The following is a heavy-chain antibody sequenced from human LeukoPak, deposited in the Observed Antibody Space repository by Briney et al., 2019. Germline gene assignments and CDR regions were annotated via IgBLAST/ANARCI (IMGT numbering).Heavy chain of an antibody. CDR2: IYSGDNT. CDR3: AGRRVLDASFDY. V-gene: IGHV3-66*02. Sequence: GGSLRLSCAASGFTVSNNYMSWFRQAPGKGLEWVSVIYSGDNTYYVESVKGRFTISRDNSKNTLFLQMNRLRAEDTAVYYCAGRRVLDASFDYWGQGTLVTVSS. CDR1: GFTVSNNY. J-gene: IGHJ4*02. D-gene: IGHD3-16*01.